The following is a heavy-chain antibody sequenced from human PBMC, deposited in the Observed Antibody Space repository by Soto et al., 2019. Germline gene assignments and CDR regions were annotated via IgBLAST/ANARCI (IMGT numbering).Heavy chain of an antibody. Sequence: LRLSCAASGFTFSSYAMSWVRQAPGKGLEWVSAISGSGGSTYYADSVKGRFTISRDNSKNTLYLQMNSLRAEDTAVHYCAKPFPVGGAPDYWGQGTLVTVSS. CDR1: GFTFSSYA. D-gene: IGHD3-16*01. V-gene: IGHV3-23*01. CDR2: ISGSGGST. CDR3: AKPFPVGGAPDY. J-gene: IGHJ4*02.